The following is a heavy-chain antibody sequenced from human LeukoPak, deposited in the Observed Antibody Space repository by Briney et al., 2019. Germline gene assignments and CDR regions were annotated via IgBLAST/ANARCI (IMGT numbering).Heavy chain of an antibody. CDR2: ISPSGAST. J-gene: IGHJ6*03. V-gene: IGHV1-46*01. D-gene: IGHD6-19*01. CDR3: ARRTDYSSGWDDNYYYYMDV. CDR1: GYTFTNYY. Sequence: ASVKVSCKASGYTFTNYYMHWVRQAPGQGLEWMGMISPSGASTSYAQKFQGRVTMTRDVSTSTVYMELSSLRSEDTAVYYCARRTDYSSGWDDNYYYYMDVWGKGTTVTVSS.